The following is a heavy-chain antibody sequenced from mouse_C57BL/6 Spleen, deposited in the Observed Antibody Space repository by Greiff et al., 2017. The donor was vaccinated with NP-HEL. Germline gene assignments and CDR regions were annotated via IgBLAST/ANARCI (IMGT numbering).Heavy chain of an antibody. CDR1: GFTFSSYA. V-gene: IGHV5-4*01. CDR3: VRDKDYGNYFDY. CDR2: ISDGGSYT. J-gene: IGHJ2*01. D-gene: IGHD2-1*01. Sequence: EVKLMESGGGLVKPGGSLKLSCAASGFTFSSYAMSWVRQTPEKRLEWVATISDGGSYTYYPDNVKGRFTISRDNAKNNLYLQMSHLKSEDTAMYYCVRDKDYGNYFDYWGQGTTLTVSS.